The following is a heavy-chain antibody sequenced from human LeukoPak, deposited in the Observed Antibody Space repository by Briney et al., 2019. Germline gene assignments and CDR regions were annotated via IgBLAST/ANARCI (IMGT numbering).Heavy chain of an antibody. D-gene: IGHD3-22*01. V-gene: IGHV4-59*01. CDR2: IYYSGNT. CDR3: ARVRVSSSAHPWYFDY. J-gene: IGHJ4*02. CDR1: RGSMSSYY. Sequence: PSETLSLTCTVPRGSMSSYYWSWIRQPPGKGLEWIGYIYYSGNTNNNPSLKSRDNISVDTSKTQFSLKLTSVTAADTAVYYCARVRVSSSAHPWYFDYWGQGTLATASS.